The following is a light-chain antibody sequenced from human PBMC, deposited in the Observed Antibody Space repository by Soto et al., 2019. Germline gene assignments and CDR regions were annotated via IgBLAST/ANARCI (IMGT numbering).Light chain of an antibody. Sequence: DIQMTQSPSSLSASVGDRVTITCRASQSISSYLNWYQQKPGKAPKLLIYAASSLQSGVPSRFRGSGSGTDFTLTISSLQPEDFATYYCQQSYSTPYTFGQGTNLEIK. J-gene: IGKJ2*01. CDR1: QSISSY. V-gene: IGKV1-39*01. CDR2: AAS. CDR3: QQSYSTPYT.